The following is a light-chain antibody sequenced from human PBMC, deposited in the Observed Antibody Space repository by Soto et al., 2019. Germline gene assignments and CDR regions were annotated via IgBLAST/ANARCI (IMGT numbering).Light chain of an antibody. V-gene: IGKV1-5*03. J-gene: IGKJ1*01. CDR2: KAS. CDR1: QTLSSW. Sequence: DIQMTQSPSTLSGSLGDRVTITCRASQTLSSWLAWYQQKPGKAPKLLIYKASTLKSGDPSRFSGSGSGTEFTLSISSLQPDDFATYYCQQYTNTNNQWMFGQGRKVEI. CDR3: QQYTNTNNQWM.